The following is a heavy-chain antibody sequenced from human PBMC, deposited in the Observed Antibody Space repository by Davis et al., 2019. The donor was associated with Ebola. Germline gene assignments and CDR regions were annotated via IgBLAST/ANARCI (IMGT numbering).Heavy chain of an antibody. CDR1: GFTVSSNY. V-gene: IGHV3-53*05. CDR3: ARDGKYYDFWSGYYPD. Sequence: PGGSLRLSCAASGFTVSSNYMSWVRQAPGKGLEWVSVIYNGGSTYYADYVKGRFTISRDNSKKILHLEMNRLRAEDTAVYYCARDGKYYDFWSGYYPDWGQGTLVTVSS. D-gene: IGHD3-3*01. CDR2: IYNGGST. J-gene: IGHJ4*02.